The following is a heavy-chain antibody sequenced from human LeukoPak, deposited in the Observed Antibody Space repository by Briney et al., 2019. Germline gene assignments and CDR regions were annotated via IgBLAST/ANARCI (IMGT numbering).Heavy chain of an antibody. Sequence: AGGSLRLSCAASGFTVSNNYMSWVRQAPGKGLEWVSAISISGSKTYYADSVKGRFTISRDNSKNTLYLQMNSLRAEDTAVYYCANEIRPNDYWGQGTQVTVSS. CDR3: ANEIRPNDY. J-gene: IGHJ4*02. CDR1: GFTVSNNY. CDR2: ISISGSKT. D-gene: IGHD4-17*01. V-gene: IGHV3-23*01.